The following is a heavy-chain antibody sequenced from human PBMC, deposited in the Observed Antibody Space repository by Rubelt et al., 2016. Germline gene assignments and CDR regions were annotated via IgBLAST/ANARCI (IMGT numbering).Heavy chain of an antibody. CDR2: IYDSGST. Sequence: QVQLQESGPGLVKPSETLSLTCTVSGGSISSYYWNWIRQPPGKGLEWIGNIYDSGSTNYNPSLKSRVTISVDTSKNQFSLKLSSVTGADTAVYYCARGMVASTPWTTLGDWGQGTLVTVSS. CDR1: GGSISSYY. CDR3: ARGMVASTPWTTLGD. J-gene: IGHJ4*02. V-gene: IGHV4-59*01. D-gene: IGHD2-15*01.